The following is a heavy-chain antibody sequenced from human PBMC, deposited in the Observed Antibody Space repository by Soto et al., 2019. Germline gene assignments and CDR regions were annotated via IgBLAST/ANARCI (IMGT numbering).Heavy chain of an antibody. CDR1: GFTFSSYW. CDR3: ARDPPGIAAAGYDY. D-gene: IGHD6-13*01. J-gene: IGHJ4*02. Sequence: GSLRLSCAASGFTFSSYWMSWVRQAPGKGLEWVADVRQDGSEKYYVDSVKGRFTISRDNSKNTLYLQMNSLRAEDTAVYYCARDPPGIAAAGYDYWGQGTLVTVSS. CDR2: VRQDGSEK. V-gene: IGHV3-7*01.